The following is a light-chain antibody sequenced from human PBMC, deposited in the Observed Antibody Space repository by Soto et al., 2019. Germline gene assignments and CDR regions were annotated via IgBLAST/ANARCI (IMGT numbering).Light chain of an antibody. CDR2: AAS. J-gene: IGKJ5*01. CDR3: QQYNNWPLT. CDR1: QSVSSY. V-gene: IGKV3D-15*01. Sequence: EIVLTQSPGTLSLSPGERATLSCRASQSVSSYYLAWYQQKPGQAPRLLIYAASTRATGIPARFSGSGSGTEFTLTISSLQSEDFAVYYCQQYNNWPLTFGGGTRLEIK.